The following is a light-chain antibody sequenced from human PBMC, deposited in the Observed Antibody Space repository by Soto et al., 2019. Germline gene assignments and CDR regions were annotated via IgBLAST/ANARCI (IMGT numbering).Light chain of an antibody. CDR1: QSVSSN. CDR2: GAS. Sequence: EIVMTQSPATLSVSPGERATLSCRASQSVSSNLAWYQQKPGQAPRLLIYGASTRATGIPARFSGSGSGTEFTLTISSMQAADFAVYYCQQYHNWPPLTFGGGTKVEIK. J-gene: IGKJ4*01. CDR3: QQYHNWPPLT. V-gene: IGKV3-15*01.